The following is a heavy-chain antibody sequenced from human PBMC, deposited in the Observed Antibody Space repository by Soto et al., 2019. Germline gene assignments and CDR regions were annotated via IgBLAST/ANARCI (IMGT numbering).Heavy chain of an antibody. D-gene: IGHD3-10*01. Sequence: PSETLSLTCTVSGGSISSYYWSWIRQPPGKGLEWIGYIHYSGSTNYNSSLKSRVTISVDTSKNQFSLKLRSVTAADTAVYYCARHYYGSGTYLALFDYCGQGTLVTVSS. J-gene: IGHJ4*02. CDR3: ARHYYGSGTYLALFDY. V-gene: IGHV4-59*08. CDR1: GGSISSYY. CDR2: IHYSGST.